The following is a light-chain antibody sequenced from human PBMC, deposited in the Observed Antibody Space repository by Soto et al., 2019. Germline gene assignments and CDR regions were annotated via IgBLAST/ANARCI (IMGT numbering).Light chain of an antibody. CDR2: VPS. CDR1: QRVGSNY. Sequence: EIVLTQSPGTLSLSPGERASLSCRASQRVGSNYLAWFQQKPGQAPRLLISVPSSRATGIPDRFSGSGSGTEFTLTISSLQSEDFAVYYCQQYNNWPPTFGGGTKVDIK. CDR3: QQYNNWPPT. V-gene: IGKV3-20*01. J-gene: IGKJ4*01.